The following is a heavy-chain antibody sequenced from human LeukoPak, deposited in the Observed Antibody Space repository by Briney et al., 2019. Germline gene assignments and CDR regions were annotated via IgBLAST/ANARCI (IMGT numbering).Heavy chain of an antibody. Sequence: ETLSLTCAVYGGSFSGYYWSWIRQPPGKGLEWIGEINHSGSTNYNPSLKSRVTISVDTSKNQFSLKLSSVTAADTAVYYCARAPYYDILTGPRAYFQHWGQGTLVTVSS. CDR1: GGSFSGYY. CDR2: INHSGST. CDR3: ARAPYYDILTGPRAYFQH. J-gene: IGHJ1*01. D-gene: IGHD3-9*01. V-gene: IGHV4-34*01.